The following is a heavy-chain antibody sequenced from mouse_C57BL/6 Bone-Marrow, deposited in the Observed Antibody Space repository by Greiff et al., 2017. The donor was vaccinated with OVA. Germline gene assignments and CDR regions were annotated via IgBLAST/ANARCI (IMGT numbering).Heavy chain of an antibody. CDR2: IYPGDGDT. CDR3: ARRGYYGSSYWYFDV. V-gene: IGHV1-80*01. D-gene: IGHD1-1*01. J-gene: IGHJ1*03. CDR1: GYAFSSYW. Sequence: VQLQQSGAELVKPGASVKISCKASGYAFSSYWMNWVKQRPGKGLEWIGQIYPGDGDTNYNGKFKGKATLTVDKSSSAAYMQLSILTSEDSAVYFCARRGYYGSSYWYFDVWGTGTTVTVSS.